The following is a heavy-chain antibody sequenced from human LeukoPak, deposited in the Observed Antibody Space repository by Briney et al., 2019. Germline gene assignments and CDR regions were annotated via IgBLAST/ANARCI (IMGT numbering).Heavy chain of an antibody. CDR2: IYYSGST. J-gene: IGHJ3*02. CDR1: GGSISSSSYY. V-gene: IGHV4-39*07. CDR3: ARERTGDRAFDI. Sequence: SETLSLTCTVSGGSISSSSYYWGWIRQPPGKGLEWIGSIYYSGSTYYNPSLKSRVTISVDTSKNQFSLKLSSVTAADTAVYYCARERTGDRAFDIWGQGTMVTVSS. D-gene: IGHD7-27*01.